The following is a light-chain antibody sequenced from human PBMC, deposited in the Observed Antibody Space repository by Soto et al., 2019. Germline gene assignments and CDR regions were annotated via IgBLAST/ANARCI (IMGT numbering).Light chain of an antibody. Sequence: QSVLTQPPSVSGAPGQRVTISCTGSSSNIGAGYDVHWYQHLPGTAPKLLIYGNSNRPSGVPDRFSGSKSGTSASLAITGLQAEDEADYYCQSFDSRLSGWRVFGGGIKLTVL. V-gene: IGLV1-40*01. CDR1: SSNIGAGYD. CDR2: GNS. CDR3: QSFDSRLSGWRV. J-gene: IGLJ3*02.